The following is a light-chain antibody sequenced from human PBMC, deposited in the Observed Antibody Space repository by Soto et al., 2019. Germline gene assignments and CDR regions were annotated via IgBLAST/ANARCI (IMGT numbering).Light chain of an antibody. J-gene: IGKJ1*01. Sequence: EIVMTQSPDTLSVSPGERATLSCRASQSVFSSLAWYQQKPGQAPRLLIYGAATRATGIPARFSGSGSGTEFTLTISSLQSEDFAVYYCQQYHYWPAFGQGTKVEIK. CDR2: GAA. V-gene: IGKV3-15*01. CDR1: QSVFSS. CDR3: QQYHYWPA.